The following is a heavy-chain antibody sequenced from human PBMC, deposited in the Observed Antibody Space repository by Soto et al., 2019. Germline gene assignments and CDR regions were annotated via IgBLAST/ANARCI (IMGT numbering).Heavy chain of an antibody. CDR3: ARELREHYYYGMDV. Sequence: ASVKVSCKASGYTFTGYYMHWVRQAPGQGLEWMGWINPNSGGTNYAQKIQGWVTMTRDTSISTAYMELSRLRSDDTAVYYCARELREHYYYGMDVWGQGTTVTVSS. CDR2: INPNSGGT. CDR1: GYTFTGYY. D-gene: IGHD1-26*01. J-gene: IGHJ6*02. V-gene: IGHV1-2*04.